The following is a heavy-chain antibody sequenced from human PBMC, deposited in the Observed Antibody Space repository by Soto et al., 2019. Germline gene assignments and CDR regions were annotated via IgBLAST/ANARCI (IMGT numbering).Heavy chain of an antibody. CDR3: AGGVPFDY. Sequence: PSETLSLTCTVSGGSISSYYWSWIRQPPGKGLEWIGYIYYSGSTNYNPSLKSRVTISVDTSKNQFSLKLSSVTAADTAVYYCAGGVPFDYWGQGTLVTVSS. J-gene: IGHJ4*02. D-gene: IGHD1-26*01. CDR2: IYYSGST. CDR1: GGSISSYY. V-gene: IGHV4-59*01.